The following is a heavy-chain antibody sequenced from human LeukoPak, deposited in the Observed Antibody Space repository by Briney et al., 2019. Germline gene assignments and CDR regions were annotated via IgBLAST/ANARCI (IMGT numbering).Heavy chain of an antibody. CDR3: AHRRTGIHIYPGEPFDP. V-gene: IGHV2-5*02. Sequence: SGPTLVKPTQTLTLTCTFSGFSLSTSGVGVGWIRQPPGKALEWLALIYWDDDKRYSPSLKSRLTITKDTSKNQVVLTMTNMDPVDTATYYCAHRRTGIHIYPGEPFDPWGQGTLVTVSS. J-gene: IGHJ5*02. CDR2: IYWDDDK. CDR1: GFSLSTSGVG. D-gene: IGHD1-14*01.